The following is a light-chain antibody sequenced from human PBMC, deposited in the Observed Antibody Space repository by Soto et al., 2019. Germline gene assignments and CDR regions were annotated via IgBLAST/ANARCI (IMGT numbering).Light chain of an antibody. V-gene: IGKV3-15*01. CDR3: QQYNNWPPDRT. CDR2: GAS. Sequence: EIVMTQSPATLSVSPGERATLSCRASPSVSSNLAWYQQKPGQAPRLLIYGASTRATGIPARFSGSGSGTEFTLTISSLQSEDFAIYYCQQYNNWPPDRTFGQGTKVEIK. CDR1: PSVSSN. J-gene: IGKJ1*01.